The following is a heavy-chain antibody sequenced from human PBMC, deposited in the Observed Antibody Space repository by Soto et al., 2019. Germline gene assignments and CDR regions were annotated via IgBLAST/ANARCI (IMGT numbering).Heavy chain of an antibody. CDR3: ARIFVWRFDP. V-gene: IGHV4-59*01. Sequence: PSETLSLTCSVSGDSISSSYWSWIRQPPGKGLEWIGSTYYSGNTNYNPSLKSRVTISVDTSKNQVSLRLNSVTAADTAVYYCARIFVWRFDPWGQGALVNVSA. CDR1: GDSISSSY. D-gene: IGHD3-9*01. J-gene: IGHJ5*02. CDR2: TYYSGNT.